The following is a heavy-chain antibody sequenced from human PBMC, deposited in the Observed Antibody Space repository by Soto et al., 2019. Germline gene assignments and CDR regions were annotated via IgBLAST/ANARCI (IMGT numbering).Heavy chain of an antibody. D-gene: IGHD2-21*01. CDR1: GFTFRDYY. V-gene: IGHV3-11*01. CDR2: ISSSGTGI. Sequence: WGSLRLSCAASGFTFRDYYMTWLRQAPGKGLEWVSYISSSGTGIYYADSVKGRFTISRDNAKNSLYLQMSSLRAEDTAVYYCARAYSDDFDIWGQGTMVTVS. J-gene: IGHJ3*02. CDR3: ARAYSDDFDI.